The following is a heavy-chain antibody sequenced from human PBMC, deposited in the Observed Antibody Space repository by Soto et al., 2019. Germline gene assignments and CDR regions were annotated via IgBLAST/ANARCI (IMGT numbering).Heavy chain of an antibody. CDR3: ARERRLRFDY. V-gene: IGHV4-30-4*01. CDR2: IYYSGST. CDR1: GGSISSGDYY. J-gene: IGHJ4*02. Sequence: SETLSLTCTVSGGSISSGDYYWSWIRQPPGKGLEWIGYIYYSGSTYYNPSPKSRVTISVDTSKNQFSLKLSSVTAADTAVYYCARERRLRFDYWGQGTLVTVSS. D-gene: IGHD4-17*01.